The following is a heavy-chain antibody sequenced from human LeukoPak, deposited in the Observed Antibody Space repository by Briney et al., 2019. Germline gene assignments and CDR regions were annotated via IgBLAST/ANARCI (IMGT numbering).Heavy chain of an antibody. CDR2: ISSSGDTI. Sequence: GGSLRLSCAASGFPFSDYYMSWIRQAPGKGLEWGSYISSSGDTIYYADPVKGRLTISRDNAKNSVHLQMNSLRAEDTAVYYCARVVHYGSGPAVGWGQGTLVTVSS. CDR1: GFPFSDYY. J-gene: IGHJ4*02. D-gene: IGHD3-10*01. CDR3: ARVVHYGSGPAVG. V-gene: IGHV3-11*01.